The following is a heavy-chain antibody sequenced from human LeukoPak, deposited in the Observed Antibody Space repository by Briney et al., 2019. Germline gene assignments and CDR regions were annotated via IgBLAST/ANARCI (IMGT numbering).Heavy chain of an antibody. Sequence: ASVTVSCKASGYTFTSYGISWVRQAPGQGLEWMGWISAYNGNTNYAQKLQGRVTMTTDTSTSTAYMELRSLRSDDTAVYYCARVRWDTVTTQEFDYWGQGTLVTVSS. CDR2: ISAYNGNT. D-gene: IGHD4-17*01. J-gene: IGHJ4*02. CDR3: ARVRWDTVTTQEFDY. V-gene: IGHV1-18*01. CDR1: GYTFTSYG.